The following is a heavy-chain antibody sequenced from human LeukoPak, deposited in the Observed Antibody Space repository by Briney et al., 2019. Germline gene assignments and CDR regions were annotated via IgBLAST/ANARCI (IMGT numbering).Heavy chain of an antibody. Sequence: GGSLRLSCAASGFTFSDYEINWVRQAPGEGLEWVSCISTSGSTTYYADSVKGRFTISRDNAKNSLFLQMNTLTAEDTAVYYCARGALHVFDYWGQGTPVTVSS. D-gene: IGHD3-10*02. CDR2: ISTSGSTT. CDR3: ARGALHVFDY. V-gene: IGHV3-48*03. CDR1: GFTFSDYE. J-gene: IGHJ4*02.